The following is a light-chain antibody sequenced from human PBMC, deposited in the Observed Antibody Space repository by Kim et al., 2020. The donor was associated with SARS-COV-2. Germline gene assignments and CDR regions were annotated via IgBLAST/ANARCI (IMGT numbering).Light chain of an antibody. CDR3: QQSYSTPRYS. V-gene: IGKV1-39*01. CDR1: QTISTF. CDR2: GAS. Sequence: ASVGDKVTITCRASQTISTFLNWYQQKPGKAPELLIHGASSLHSGVPSRFSGSGSGTDFTLTITNLQPEDFAIYFCQQSYSTPRYSFGQGTKLEI. J-gene: IGKJ2*03.